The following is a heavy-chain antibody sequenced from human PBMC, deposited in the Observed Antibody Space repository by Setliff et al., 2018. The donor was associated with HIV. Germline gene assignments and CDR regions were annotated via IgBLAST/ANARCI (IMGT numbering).Heavy chain of an antibody. CDR3: ARRKSGSSYRFFNY. J-gene: IGHJ4*02. V-gene: IGHV4-61*09. CDR2: ISASGNT. Sequence: PSETLSLTCTVSGPPIAIGSYYWTWIRQPAGRGLEWIGHISASGNTKYSPTLQSRVTLSVNPSNNQFSLNLTSVTAADTAVYYCARRKSGSSYRFFNYWGLGSRGTVSS. D-gene: IGHD3-16*02. CDR1: GPPIAIGSYY.